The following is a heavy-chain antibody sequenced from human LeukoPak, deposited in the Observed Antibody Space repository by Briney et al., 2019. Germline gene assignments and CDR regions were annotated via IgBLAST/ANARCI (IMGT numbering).Heavy chain of an antibody. CDR3: AKDLRDGYNSGPVDY. D-gene: IGHD5-24*01. CDR1: GFTFDDYA. Sequence: GGSLRLSCAASGFTFDDYAMHWVRQAPGKGLEWVSGISWNSGSIGYADSVKGRFTISRDNAKNSLYLQMNSLRAEDTALYYRAKDLRDGYNSGPVDYWGQGTLVTVSS. CDR2: ISWNSGSI. V-gene: IGHV3-9*01. J-gene: IGHJ4*02.